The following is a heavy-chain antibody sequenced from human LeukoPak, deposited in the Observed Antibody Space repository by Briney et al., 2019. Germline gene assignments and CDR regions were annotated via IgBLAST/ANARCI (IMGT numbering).Heavy chain of an antibody. CDR2: ISSSSYI. CDR3: ARTFHYDFWSGYYSLDAFDI. CDR1: GFTFSSYS. D-gene: IGHD3-3*01. Sequence: GGSLRLSCAVSGFTFSSYSMNWVRQAPGKGLEWVSSISSSSYIYYADSVKGRFTISRDNAKNSLYLQMNSLRAEDTAVYYCARTFHYDFWSGYYSLDAFDIWGQGTMVTVSS. J-gene: IGHJ3*02. V-gene: IGHV3-21*01.